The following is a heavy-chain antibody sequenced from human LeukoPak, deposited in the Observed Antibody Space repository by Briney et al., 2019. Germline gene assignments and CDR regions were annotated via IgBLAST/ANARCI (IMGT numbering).Heavy chain of an antibody. V-gene: IGHV1-46*01. Sequence: VASVKVSCKASGYTFTSYYIHWVRQAPGQGLEWMGIINPSGGSTSYAQKFQGRVTMTRDMSTSTVYMELSSLRSEDTAVYYCARLPVGAIYLDDYWGQGTLVTVSS. CDR1: GYTFTSYY. J-gene: IGHJ4*02. D-gene: IGHD1-26*01. CDR2: INPSGGST. CDR3: ARLPVGAIYLDDY.